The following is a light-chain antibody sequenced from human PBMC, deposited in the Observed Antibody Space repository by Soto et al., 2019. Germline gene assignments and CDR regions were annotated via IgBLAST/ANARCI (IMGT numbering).Light chain of an antibody. J-gene: IGKJ3*01. CDR1: QSVSSNN. CDR2: GAS. V-gene: IGKV3-20*01. Sequence: EIVLTQSPGTLSLSPGERATLSCMASQSVSSNNLAWYQQKPGQAPRLLIYGASSRATGVPDRFSASGSGTDFTLTISRLEPEDFAVYYCQQYGRSPFTFGPGTKVDIK. CDR3: QQYGRSPFT.